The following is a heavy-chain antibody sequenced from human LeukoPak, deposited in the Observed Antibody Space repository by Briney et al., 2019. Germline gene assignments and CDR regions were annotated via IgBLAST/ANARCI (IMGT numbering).Heavy chain of an antibody. CDR1: GGSISSGSYY. Sequence: SETLSLTCTVSGGSISSGSYYWSWIRQPAGKGLEWIGRIYTSGSTNCNPSLKSRVTISVDTSKNQFSLKLSSVTAADTAVYYCARVRSSGWGKGFDYWGQGTLVTVSS. CDR2: IYTSGST. J-gene: IGHJ4*02. D-gene: IGHD6-19*01. CDR3: ARVRSSGWGKGFDY. V-gene: IGHV4-61*02.